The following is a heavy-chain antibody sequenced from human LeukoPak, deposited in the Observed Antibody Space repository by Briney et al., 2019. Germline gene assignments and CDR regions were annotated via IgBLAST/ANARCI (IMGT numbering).Heavy chain of an antibody. CDR1: GGSIRISNW. Sequence: PSQTLSPTCPLSGGSIRISNWWSWVRQPPGKGLEWIGEIYHSRSTNYTPSLKSRVTISVDKSKNQFSLKLSSVTTADTAVYYCARGKAAAGTSYSAGMNVWGQGTTVTASS. J-gene: IGHJ6*02. V-gene: IGHV4-4*02. D-gene: IGHD6-13*01. CDR2: IYHSRST. CDR3: ARGKAAAGTSYSAGMNV.